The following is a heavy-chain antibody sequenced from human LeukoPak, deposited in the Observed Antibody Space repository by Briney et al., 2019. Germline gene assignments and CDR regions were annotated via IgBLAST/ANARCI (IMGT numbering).Heavy chain of an antibody. CDR3: ARGRITGTASDY. J-gene: IGHJ4*02. CDR2: IYYSGST. Sequence: SQTLSLTCTVSGGSISSGDYYWSWIRQPPGKGLXWIGYIYYSGSTYYNPSLKSRVTISVDTSKNQFSLKLSSVTAADTAVYYCARGRITGTASDYWGRGTLVTVSS. CDR1: GGSISSGDYY. D-gene: IGHD1-7*01. V-gene: IGHV4-30-4*01.